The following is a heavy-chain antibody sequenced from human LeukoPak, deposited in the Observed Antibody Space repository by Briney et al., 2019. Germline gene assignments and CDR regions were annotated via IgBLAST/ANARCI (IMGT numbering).Heavy chain of an antibody. D-gene: IGHD6-6*01. CDR1: GGSFSGYY. Sequence: SETLSLTCAVYGGSFSGYYWSWIRQPPGKGLEWIGEINHSGSTNYNPSLKSRVTISVDTSKNQSSLKLSSVTAADTAVYYCARLPRGIAARKDYWGQGTLVTVSS. V-gene: IGHV4-34*01. CDR3: ARLPRGIAARKDY. J-gene: IGHJ4*02. CDR2: INHSGST.